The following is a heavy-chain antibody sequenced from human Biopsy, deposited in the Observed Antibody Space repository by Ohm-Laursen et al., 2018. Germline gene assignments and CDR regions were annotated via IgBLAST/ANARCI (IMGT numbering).Heavy chain of an antibody. D-gene: IGHD3-10*01. Sequence: SETLSLTWAVYGESFSGYYCSWIRQPPGKGLEWIGEINDSGRTNYNPSLRSRVTFSVDTSKNQFSLKLSSVTAADTAVYYCARGTNYYGSGRNRHWFDPWGQGTQVTVSS. J-gene: IGHJ5*02. CDR1: GESFSGYY. V-gene: IGHV4-34*01. CDR3: ARGTNYYGSGRNRHWFDP. CDR2: INDSGRT.